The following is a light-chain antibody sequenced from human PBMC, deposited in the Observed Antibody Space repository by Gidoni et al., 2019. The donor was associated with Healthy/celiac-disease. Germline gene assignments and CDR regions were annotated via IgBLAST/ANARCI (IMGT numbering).Light chain of an antibody. V-gene: IGKV3-20*01. CDR1: QSVSSSY. J-gene: IGKJ2*01. CDR3: QQYGSSQYT. CDR2: GAS. Sequence: EIVFTQSPGTLSLSPGERATLSCRASQSVSSSYLAWYQQKPGQAPRLLIEGASRRATGSPDRFSGSGSGTDFTLTISRLEPEDFAVYYCQQYGSSQYTFGQGTKLEIK.